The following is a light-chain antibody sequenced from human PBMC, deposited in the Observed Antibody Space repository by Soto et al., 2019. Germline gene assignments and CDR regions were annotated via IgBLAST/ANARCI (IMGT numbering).Light chain of an antibody. CDR1: HSVSIN. CDR2: GAF. Sequence: TVLTHSPSTLSVSPGERASLSFSARHSVSINLAWYQQKPGQAPRLLIYGAFTRATGIPARFSGSGSGTEFTLSINSLQSEDFAVYYCQQRSNWPPTFGQGTKVDI. J-gene: IGKJ1*01. CDR3: QQRSNWPPT. V-gene: IGKV3-15*01.